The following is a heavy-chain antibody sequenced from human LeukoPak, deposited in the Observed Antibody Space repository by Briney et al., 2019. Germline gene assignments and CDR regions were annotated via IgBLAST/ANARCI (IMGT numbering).Heavy chain of an antibody. CDR1: GFTFSSYG. Sequence: PGGSLRLSCAASGFTFSSYGMHWVRQAPGKGLEWVAVIWYDGSKRYSADSVKGRFTISRDNSKNTLYLQMNSLRAEDTAVYYRARDQRQYYYDTSGLDYWGQGTLVTVSS. D-gene: IGHD3-22*01. CDR2: IWYDGSKR. CDR3: ARDQRQYYYDTSGLDY. J-gene: IGHJ4*02. V-gene: IGHV3-33*08.